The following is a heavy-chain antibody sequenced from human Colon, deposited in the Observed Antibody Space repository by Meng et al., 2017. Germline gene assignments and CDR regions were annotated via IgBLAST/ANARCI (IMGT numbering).Heavy chain of an antibody. V-gene: IGHV4/OR15-8*02. CDR3: ARHLGWEFDY. CDR2: SDLSGKN. J-gene: IGHJ4*02. D-gene: IGHD6-19*01. CDR1: GFYMINSNW. Sequence: VRLQAVGRGLLKPLALLSPTVVFRGFYMINSNWWSWYPQGQGKGMEWLVTSDLSGKNDYNPSRKSRVTISLDKSMNQLFLEVYFVTAADTAIYYCARHLGWEFDYWGQGNLVTVSS.